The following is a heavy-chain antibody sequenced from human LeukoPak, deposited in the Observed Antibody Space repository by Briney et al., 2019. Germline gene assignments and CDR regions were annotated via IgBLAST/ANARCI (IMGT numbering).Heavy chain of an antibody. CDR2: MNPNSANT. V-gene: IGHV1-8*02. CDR1: GYTFTSYD. J-gene: IGHJ6*03. CDR3: ARESLDFWSGYPSYMDV. D-gene: IGHD3-3*01. Sequence: ASVKVSCKASGYTFTSYDINWVRQATGQGLEWMGWMNPNSANTDYAQKFQGRVTMTRNTSIGTAYMELSSLRSEDTAVYYCARESLDFWSGYPSYMDVWGKGTTVTVSS.